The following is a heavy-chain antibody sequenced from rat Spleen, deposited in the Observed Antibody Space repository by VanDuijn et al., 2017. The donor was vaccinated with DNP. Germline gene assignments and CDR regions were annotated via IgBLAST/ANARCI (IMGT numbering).Heavy chain of an antibody. D-gene: IGHD1-11*01. CDR3: SRHDLNYGFTLFDY. Sequence: EVQLVESGGDLVQPGGSLKLSCAASGFAFSDYAMAWVRQAPKKGLEWVATIIYDSSTTYYRDSVKGRFTFSRDDAKTTLFLQMDSLRSEDTATYYCSRHDLNYGFTLFDYWGQGVMVTVSS. CDR2: IIYDSSTT. J-gene: IGHJ2*01. V-gene: IGHV5-7*01. CDR1: GFAFSDYA.